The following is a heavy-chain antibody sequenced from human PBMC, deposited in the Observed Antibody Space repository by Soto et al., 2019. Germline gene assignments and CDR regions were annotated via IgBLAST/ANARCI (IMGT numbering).Heavy chain of an antibody. CDR3: ARLLGAVPLDI. CDR2: ITPDGSEK. V-gene: IGHV3-7*01. Sequence: EVQLVESAGGLVQPGGSLRLSCAASGFTFSNYWMTWIRQTPGKGLEWVATITPDGSEKYYVDSVKGRFTISRDNANNSLFLQMDCLRADDTALVYCARLLGAVPLDIWGQGAMLTVAA. J-gene: IGHJ4*02. CDR1: GFTFSNYW. D-gene: IGHD3-16*01.